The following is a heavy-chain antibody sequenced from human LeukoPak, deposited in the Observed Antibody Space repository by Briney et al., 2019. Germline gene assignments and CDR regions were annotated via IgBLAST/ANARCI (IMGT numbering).Heavy chain of an antibody. D-gene: IGHD6-19*01. CDR3: ARHVYSSGWGAFDI. CDR2: ISGSSTTI. J-gene: IGHJ3*02. CDR1: GFTFSTYG. V-gene: IGHV3-48*01. Sequence: PGGSLRLSCAASGFTFSTYGMNWVRQAPGKGLEWVSSISGSSTTIYYADSVKGRFTISRDNGKNSLYLQMNSLSAEDTAVYYCARHVYSSGWGAFDIWGQGTMVTVSS.